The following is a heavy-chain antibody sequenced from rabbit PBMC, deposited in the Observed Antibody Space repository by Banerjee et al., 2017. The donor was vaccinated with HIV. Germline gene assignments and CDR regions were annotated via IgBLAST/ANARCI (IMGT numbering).Heavy chain of an antibody. CDR3: ARDPANGSGGYNL. CDR1: GFSLISGHD. Sequence: QSLEESGGGLVQPGASLTLTCKASGFSLISGHDMCWVRQAPGKGLEWIACIYTGSSGSTWYASWAKGRFTIYKTSSTTVTLQMTSLTAADTATYFCARDPANGSGGYNLWGPGTLVTVS. D-gene: IGHD1-1*01. J-gene: IGHJ4*01. CDR2: IYTGSSGST. V-gene: IGHV1S40*01.